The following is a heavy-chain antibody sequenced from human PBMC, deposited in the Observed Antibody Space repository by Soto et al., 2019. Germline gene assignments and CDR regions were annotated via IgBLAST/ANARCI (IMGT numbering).Heavy chain of an antibody. CDR2: IYHSGST. Sequence: PSETLSLTCTVSGGSISSGGYYCGWIRQPPGKGLEWIGSIYHSGSTYYNPSLKSRVTISVDTSKNQFSLKLSSVTAADTAVYYCARLPYNWYSNYANWFDPWGQGTLVTSPQ. V-gene: IGHV4-39*07. D-gene: IGHD4-4*01. CDR3: ARLPYNWYSNYANWFDP. CDR1: GGSISSGGYY. J-gene: IGHJ5*02.